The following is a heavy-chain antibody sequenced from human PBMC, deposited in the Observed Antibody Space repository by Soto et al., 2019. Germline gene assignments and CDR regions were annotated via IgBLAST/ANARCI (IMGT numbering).Heavy chain of an antibody. CDR2: ISAYNGNT. CDR3: ARGAFCGGAPGCRDMDV. V-gene: IGHV1-18*01. D-gene: IGHD2-21*01. CDR1: GYKFISHR. J-gene: IGHJ6*02. Sequence: QIQLVQSGGEVKKPGASVKVSCKSSGYKFISHRITWVRQAPGQGLEWMGRISAYNGNTNYAQKLQGRVTMTTDTSTNTAYMALRSLRSDDTAVYYCARGAFCGGAPGCRDMDVWGQGNTVTVSS.